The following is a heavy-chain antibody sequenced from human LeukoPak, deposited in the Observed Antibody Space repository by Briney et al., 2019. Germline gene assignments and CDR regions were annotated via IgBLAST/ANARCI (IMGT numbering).Heavy chain of an antibody. CDR3: ASVTPHNWFDP. Sequence: ASVKVSCKASGGTFSSYAISWVRQAPGQGLEWMGRIFPILGIANYAQKFQGRVTITADKSTSTAYMELSSRRSEDTAVYYCASVTPHNWFDPWGQGTLVTVSS. D-gene: IGHD3-16*02. V-gene: IGHV1-69*04. CDR2: IFPILGIA. J-gene: IGHJ5*02. CDR1: GGTFSSYA.